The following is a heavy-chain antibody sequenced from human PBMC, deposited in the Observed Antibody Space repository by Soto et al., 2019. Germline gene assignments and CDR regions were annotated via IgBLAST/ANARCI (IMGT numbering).Heavy chain of an antibody. CDR3: AHRGYGNYPRDNWFDP. CDR1: GFSLTTAGAG. CDR2: TYWNDDT. Sequence: VSGPTLVNPTQTLTLTCTFSGFSLTTAGAGVGWIRQPPGKALEWLALTYWNDDTRYNPSLKSRLTITKDTSKNQVVLTMTNMDPVDTATFYCAHRGYGNYPRDNWFDPWGQGILVTVS. V-gene: IGHV2-5*01. J-gene: IGHJ5*02. D-gene: IGHD4-17*01.